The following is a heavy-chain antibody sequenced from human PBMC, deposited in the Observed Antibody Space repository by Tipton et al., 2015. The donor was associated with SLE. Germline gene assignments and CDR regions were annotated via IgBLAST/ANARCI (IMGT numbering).Heavy chain of an antibody. CDR1: GGSISSGGYY. J-gene: IGHJ5*02. Sequence: TLSLTCTVSGGSISSGGYYWTWIRQLPGTGLEWIGYIYYSGNTYYNPSLGSRLTISVDTSKDQFSWRLTSVTAADTAVYYCARAGGGDSSWFDPWCQGTLVTVSS. D-gene: IGHD2-21*01. V-gene: IGHV4-31*03. CDR3: ARAGGGDSSWFDP. CDR2: IYYSGNT.